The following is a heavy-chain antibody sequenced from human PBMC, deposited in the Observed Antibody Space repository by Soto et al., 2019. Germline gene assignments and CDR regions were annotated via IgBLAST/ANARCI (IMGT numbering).Heavy chain of an antibody. Sequence: LATLSLTCGVSGDSNNCYYWTWIRQPQRKGLEWIASIYYSGSTYYNPSLNSRVTMSVDTSKSQFSLKLSSVTAADTAVYYCARVISSSSSLGLRYYYYGMDVWGQGTTVTVSS. J-gene: IGHJ6*02. CDR2: IYYSGST. CDR1: GDSNNCYY. D-gene: IGHD6-6*01. CDR3: ARVISSSSSLGLRYYYYGMDV. V-gene: IGHV4-59*04.